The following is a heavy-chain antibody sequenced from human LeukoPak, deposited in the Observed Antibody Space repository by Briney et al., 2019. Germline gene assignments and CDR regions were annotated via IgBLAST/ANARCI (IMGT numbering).Heavy chain of an antibody. CDR3: ARNGYYSADY. CDR1: GDSRISNGYW. J-gene: IGHJ4*02. Sequence: SETLSLTCTVSGDSRISNGYWWSWVRQTPGKGLEWIGEIHHSGNTNFNPSLKSRATISMDKSNNHFSLKMNSVTAADTAVYFCARNGYYSADYWGRGILVTVSP. V-gene: IGHV4-4*02. D-gene: IGHD3-22*01. CDR2: IHHSGNT.